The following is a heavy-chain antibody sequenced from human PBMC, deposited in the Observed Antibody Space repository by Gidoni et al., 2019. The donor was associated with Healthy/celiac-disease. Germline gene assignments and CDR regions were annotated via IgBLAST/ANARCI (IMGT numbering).Heavy chain of an antibody. D-gene: IGHD3-10*01. Sequence: QVQLQASGPGLVKPSQTLSLTCTVPGGSISSGSYYWSWIRQPAGKGLEWIGRIYTSGSTNYNPSLKSRVTMSVDTSKNQFSLKLSSVTAADTAVYYCARDFFGTNMFDYWGQGTLVTVSS. CDR1: GGSISSGSYY. CDR2: IYTSGST. CDR3: ARDFFGTNMFDY. V-gene: IGHV4-61*02. J-gene: IGHJ4*02.